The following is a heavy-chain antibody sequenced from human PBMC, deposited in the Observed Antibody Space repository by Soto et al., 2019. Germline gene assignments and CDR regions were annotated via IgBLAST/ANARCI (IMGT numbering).Heavy chain of an antibody. D-gene: IGHD6-19*01. Sequence: GGSLRLSCAASGFTFSSYGMHWARQAPGKGLEWVAVISYDGSNKYYADSVKGRFTISRDNSKNTLYLQMNSLRAEDTAVYYWAIYSSGWYPLDYWGQGTLVTVSS. CDR3: AIYSSGWYPLDY. CDR1: GFTFSSYG. CDR2: ISYDGSNK. J-gene: IGHJ4*02. V-gene: IGHV3-30*03.